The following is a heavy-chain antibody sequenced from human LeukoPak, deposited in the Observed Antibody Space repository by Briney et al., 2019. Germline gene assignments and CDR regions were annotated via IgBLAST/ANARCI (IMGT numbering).Heavy chain of an antibody. CDR1: GFTFSSYS. D-gene: IGHD3-16*02. CDR2: ITSNGGRT. J-gene: IGHJ4*02. CDR3: ARWGGRYPFDY. V-gene: IGHV3-64*01. Sequence: TGGSLRLSCAASGFTFSSYSMHWVRQAPGKGLEYVSAITSNGGRTYYANSVKGRFTISRDNSKNTLYLQMGSLRAEDMAVYYCARWGGRYPFDYWGQGTLVTVPS.